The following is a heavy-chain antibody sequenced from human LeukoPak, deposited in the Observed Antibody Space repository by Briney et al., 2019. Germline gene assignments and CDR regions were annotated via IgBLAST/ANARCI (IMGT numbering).Heavy chain of an antibody. CDR3: ARVSTTVTSDYYYGMDV. J-gene: IGHJ6*02. CDR2: ISYDGSNK. Sequence: PGGSLRLSCAASGFTFSSYAMHWVRQAPGKGLEWVAVISYDGSNKYYADSVKGRFTISRDNSKNTLYLQMNSLRAEDTAVYYCARVSTTVTSDYYYGMDVWGQGTTVTVSS. V-gene: IGHV3-30-3*01. CDR1: GFTFSSYA. D-gene: IGHD4-17*01.